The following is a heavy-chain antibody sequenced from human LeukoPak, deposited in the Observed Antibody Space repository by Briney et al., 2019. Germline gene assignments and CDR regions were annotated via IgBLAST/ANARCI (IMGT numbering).Heavy chain of an antibody. Sequence: SETLSLTCTVSGGSISSYYWRWIRQPPGKGLEWIGYIYYSGSSTYNPSLKSRGTISVSTSKNQCSLKLSSVTAADTAVYYCARADDYGDYNHYFDYWGQGTLVTVSS. V-gene: IGHV4-59*01. J-gene: IGHJ4*02. CDR3: ARADDYGDYNHYFDY. CDR2: IYYSGSS. CDR1: GGSISSYY. D-gene: IGHD4-17*01.